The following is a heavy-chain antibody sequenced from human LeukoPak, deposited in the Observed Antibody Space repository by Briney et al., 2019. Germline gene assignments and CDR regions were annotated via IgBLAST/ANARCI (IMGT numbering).Heavy chain of an antibody. CDR3: ARDPGVSIFGALDAFDY. J-gene: IGHJ4*02. D-gene: IGHD3-3*01. V-gene: IGHV1-69*10. CDR1: GGTFSSYA. Sequence: GASVTVSCKASGGTFSSYAISWVRQAPGQGLEWVGGIIPILGIANYAQRFQGRVTITADESTSTAYMELSSLRSEDTAVYYCARDPGVSIFGALDAFDYWGQGTLVTVSS. CDR2: IIPILGIA.